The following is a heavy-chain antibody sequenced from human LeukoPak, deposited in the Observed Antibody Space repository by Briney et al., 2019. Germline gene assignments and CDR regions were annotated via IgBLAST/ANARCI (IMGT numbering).Heavy chain of an antibody. CDR3: ARSPRRVDVFDP. V-gene: IGHV4-39*07. D-gene: IGHD2-15*01. J-gene: IGHJ5*02. CDR1: GGSISSSSYY. Sequence: PSETLSLTCTVSGGSISSSSYYWGWIRQPPGKGLEWIGNIYYTGSTYYNPSLKSRVTISVDTSKNQFSPKLSSVTAADTAVYYCARSPRRVDVFDPWGQGTLVTVSS. CDR2: IYYTGST.